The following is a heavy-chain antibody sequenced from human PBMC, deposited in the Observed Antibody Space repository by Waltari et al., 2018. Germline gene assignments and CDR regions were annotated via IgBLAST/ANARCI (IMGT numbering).Heavy chain of an antibody. CDR3: ARISMTAHGNGMDV. CDR2: IDWDDDK. J-gene: IGHJ6*02. Sequence: QVTLRESGPALVQPTQTLTLTCTFSGFSLTTNGIRVSWIRQPPGKALEWLARIDWDDDKFYSTSLKTRLTISKDTSKNQVVLTMTNMDPVDTATYYCARISMTAHGNGMDVWGQGTTVTVSS. D-gene: IGHD5-18*01. CDR1: GFSLTTNGIR. V-gene: IGHV2-70*04.